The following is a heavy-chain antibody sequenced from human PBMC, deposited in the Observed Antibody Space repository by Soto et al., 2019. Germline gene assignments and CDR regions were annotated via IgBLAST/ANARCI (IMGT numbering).Heavy chain of an antibody. D-gene: IGHD3-9*01. CDR1: GYTFTSYA. V-gene: IGHV1-3*01. CDR2: INAGNGNT. CDR3: ARGRLADGDGAFDI. Sequence: SVKVSCKASGYTFTSYAMHWVRQAPGQRLEWMGWINAGNGNTKYSQKFQGRVTITRDTSASTAYMELSSLRSEDTAVYYCARGRLADGDGAFDIWGQGTMVTVSS. J-gene: IGHJ3*02.